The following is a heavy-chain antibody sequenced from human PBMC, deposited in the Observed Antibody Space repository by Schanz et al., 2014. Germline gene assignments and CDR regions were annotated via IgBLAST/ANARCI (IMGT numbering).Heavy chain of an antibody. V-gene: IGHV3-23*01. CDR3: ATQIHYDMLTVTRN. CDR2: LSGSGGST. Sequence: EVQLLESGGGLVQPGGSLRLSCAASGFTFSSYAMSWVRQAPGKALVSVSALSGSGGSTYYADSVKGRFTISRDNSKNTLYLQINSLRADDTAVLYCATQIHYDMLTVTRNWGQGTLVTVSS. J-gene: IGHJ1*01. D-gene: IGHD3-9*01. CDR1: GFTFSSYA.